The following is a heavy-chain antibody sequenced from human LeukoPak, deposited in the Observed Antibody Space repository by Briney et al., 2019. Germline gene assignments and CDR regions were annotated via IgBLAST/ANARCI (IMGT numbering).Heavy chain of an antibody. J-gene: IGHJ4*02. CDR3: AGFGGNSF. V-gene: IGHV3-66*01. D-gene: IGHD4-23*01. CDR1: GFSVSNNH. CDR2: ISNSGTT. Sequence: GGSLRLSCAASGFSVSNNHVTWVRQAPGKGLEWVSVISNSGTTYYADSVKGRLTISRDNSKNTVYLQMNSLRAEDTAVYYCAGFGGNSFWGPGTLVTVSS.